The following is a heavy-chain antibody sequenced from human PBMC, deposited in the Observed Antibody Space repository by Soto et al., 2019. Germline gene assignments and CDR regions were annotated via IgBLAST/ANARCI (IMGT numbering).Heavy chain of an antibody. CDR1: GGSIRSSTFY. CDR3: ATFRGMTTATTERYFDY. J-gene: IGHJ4*02. D-gene: IGHD4-17*01. Sequence: ASETLSLTCAVSGGSIRSSTFYWGWIRQPPGKGLESIANIYYDGSTYYNPSLKSRVIISVDTSKNQFSLKLSSVTAADAAVYYCATFRGMTTATTERYFDYWGQGTLVTVS. CDR2: IYYDGST. V-gene: IGHV4-39*01.